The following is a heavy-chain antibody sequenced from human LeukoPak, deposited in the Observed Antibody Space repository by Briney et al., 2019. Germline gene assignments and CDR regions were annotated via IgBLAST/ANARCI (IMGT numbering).Heavy chain of an antibody. CDR1: GGSISSYY. CDR3: ARQGESSGYQGFDY. CDR2: IYYSGST. J-gene: IGHJ4*02. D-gene: IGHD5-12*01. Sequence: SETLSLTCTVSGGSISSYYWSWIRQPPGKGLEWIGYIYYSGSTNYNPSLKSRVTISVDTSKNQFSLKLSSVTAADTAVYYCARQGESSGYQGFDYWGQGTLVTVSS. V-gene: IGHV4-59*08.